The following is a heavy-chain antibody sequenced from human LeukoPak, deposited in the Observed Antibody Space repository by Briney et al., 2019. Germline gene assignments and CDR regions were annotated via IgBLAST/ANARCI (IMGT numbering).Heavy chain of an antibody. J-gene: IGHJ4*02. D-gene: IGHD1-26*01. Sequence: PGGSLRLSCAASGFTFSSYSMNWVRQAPGKGLEWVSSISSSSSYIYYADSVKGRFTISRDNSKNTLYLQMNSLRAEDTAVYYCASSSGSFPIDYWGQGTLVTVSS. V-gene: IGHV3-21*04. CDR3: ASSSGSFPIDY. CDR1: GFTFSSYS. CDR2: ISSSSSYI.